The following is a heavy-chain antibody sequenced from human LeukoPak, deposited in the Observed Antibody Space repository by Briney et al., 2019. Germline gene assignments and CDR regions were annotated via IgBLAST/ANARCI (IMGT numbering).Heavy chain of an antibody. J-gene: IGHJ4*02. CDR3: ARDLSRGSSGWYGY. CDR1: GYTFTGYY. Sequence: ASVEVSCKASGYTFTGYYMHWVRQAPGQGLEWMGRINPNSGGTNYAQKFQGRVTMTRDTSISTAYMELSRLRSDDTAVYYCARDLSRGSSGWYGYWGQGTLVTVPS. D-gene: IGHD6-19*01. CDR2: INPNSGGT. V-gene: IGHV1-2*06.